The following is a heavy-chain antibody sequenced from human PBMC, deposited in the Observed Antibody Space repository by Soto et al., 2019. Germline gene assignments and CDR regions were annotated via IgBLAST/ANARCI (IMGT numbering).Heavy chain of an antibody. V-gene: IGHV4-4*02. Sequence: PSETLSLTCTVSGGSISTTNWWTWVRQPPGKGLEWIGEIYHAGSTNYNPSLESRVTISVDKSKNQFSLKLNSVTAADTAVYYCARGIAVAGTFFDFWGQGTLVTVSS. D-gene: IGHD6-19*01. CDR2: IYHAGST. J-gene: IGHJ4*01. CDR3: ARGIAVAGTFFDF. CDR1: GGSISTTNW.